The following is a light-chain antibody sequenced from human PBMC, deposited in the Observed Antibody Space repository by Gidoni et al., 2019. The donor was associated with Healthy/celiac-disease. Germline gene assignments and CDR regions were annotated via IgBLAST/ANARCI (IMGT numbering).Light chain of an antibody. Sequence: EIVMRKSPATLSVSPGERATLSCRASQSVSSNLSWYQQKPGQAPRLLIYGASTRATGIPARFSGSGSGTEFTLTISSLQSEDFAVYYCQQYNNWPTWTFGQGTKVEIK. CDR2: GAS. V-gene: IGKV3-15*01. J-gene: IGKJ1*01. CDR3: QQYNNWPTWT. CDR1: QSVSSN.